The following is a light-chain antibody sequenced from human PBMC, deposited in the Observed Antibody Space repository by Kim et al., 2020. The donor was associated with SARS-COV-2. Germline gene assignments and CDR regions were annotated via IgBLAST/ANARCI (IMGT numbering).Light chain of an antibody. CDR3: GTWDFRPSASWV. Sequence: QSVLTQPPSVSAAPGQKVTISCSGTSTNIGINYVSWYQKIPGTAPKLLIYDNNQRPSGIPDRFSGSKSGTSATLDIIGLQTGDEAEYYCGTWDFRPSASWVFGGGTQLTVL. J-gene: IGLJ3*02. CDR1: STNIGINY. CDR2: DNN. V-gene: IGLV1-51*01.